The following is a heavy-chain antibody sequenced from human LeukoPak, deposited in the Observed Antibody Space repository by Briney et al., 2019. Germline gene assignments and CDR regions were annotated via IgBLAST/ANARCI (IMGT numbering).Heavy chain of an antibody. D-gene: IGHD3-10*01. CDR3: ARDRGTYYFGSGSYPPALDY. J-gene: IGHJ4*02. Sequence: GGSLRLSCAASGFTFSDYYMGWIRQAPGKGLEWVSYITSNGNSVYYAASVKGRFTISRDNAKNSLYLQMKSLTADDTAVYYCARDRGTYYFGSGSYPPALDYWGQGTVVTVSS. CDR1: GFTFSDYY. CDR2: ITSNGNSV. V-gene: IGHV3-11*04.